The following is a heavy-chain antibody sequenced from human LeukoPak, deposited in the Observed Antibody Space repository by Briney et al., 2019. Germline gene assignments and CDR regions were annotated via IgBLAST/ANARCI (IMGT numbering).Heavy chain of an antibody. CDR3: AIMKVGGSYYHRNFDY. D-gene: IGHD3-10*01. V-gene: IGHV4-34*01. CDR1: GGSFSGYY. Sequence: SETLSLTCAVYGGSFSGYYWSWIRQPPGKGLEWIGEINHSGSTNYNPSLKSRVTISVDTSKNQFPLKLSSVTAADTAVYYCAIMKVGGSYYHRNFDYWGQGTLVTVSS. J-gene: IGHJ4*02. CDR2: INHSGST.